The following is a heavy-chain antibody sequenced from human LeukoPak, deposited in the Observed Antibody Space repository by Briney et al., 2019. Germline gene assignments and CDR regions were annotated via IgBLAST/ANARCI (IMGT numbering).Heavy chain of an antibody. D-gene: IGHD3-22*01. CDR3: ARGPPNWGYYDSSDYC. CDR1: GFTFSSYS. J-gene: IGHJ4*02. Sequence: PGGSLRLSCAASGFTFSSYSMNWVRQAPGKGLEWVPSISSSSSYIYYADSVKGRFTISRDNAKNSLYLQMNSLRAEDTAVYYCARGPPNWGYYDSSDYCWGQGTLVTVSS. CDR2: ISSSSSYI. V-gene: IGHV3-21*01.